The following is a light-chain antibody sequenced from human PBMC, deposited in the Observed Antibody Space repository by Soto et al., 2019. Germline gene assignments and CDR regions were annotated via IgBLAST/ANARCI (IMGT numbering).Light chain of an antibody. Sequence: QSVLTQPPSASGSPGQSVTISCTGTSSDVGGYNYGSWYQQHPDKAPKLMIYEVSKRPSGVPDRFSGSKSGNTASLTVSGLQAEDEADYYCSSYAGSKNSVFGGGTKLTVL. CDR2: EVS. J-gene: IGLJ3*02. CDR1: SSDVGGYNY. CDR3: SSYAGSKNSV. V-gene: IGLV2-8*01.